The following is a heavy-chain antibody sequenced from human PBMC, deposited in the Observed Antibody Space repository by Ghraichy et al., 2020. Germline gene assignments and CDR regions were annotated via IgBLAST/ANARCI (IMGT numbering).Heavy chain of an antibody. J-gene: IGHJ3*02. CDR1: GGSISRGGYY. Sequence: SETLSLTCTVSGGSISRGGYYWSWIRQHPGKGLEWIGYIYYSGSTYYNPSLKSRVTISVDTSKNQFSLKLSSVTAADTAVYYCARDSTYGDYAFDIWGQGTMVTVSS. D-gene: IGHD4-17*01. CDR3: ARDSTYGDYAFDI. V-gene: IGHV4-31*03. CDR2: IYYSGST.